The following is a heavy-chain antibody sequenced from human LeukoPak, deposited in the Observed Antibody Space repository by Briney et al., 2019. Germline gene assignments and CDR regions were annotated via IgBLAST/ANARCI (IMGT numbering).Heavy chain of an antibody. CDR1: GYTFTSYY. CDR3: ARVSGTYYYFDY. D-gene: IGHD1-26*01. V-gene: IGHV1-46*01. J-gene: IGHJ4*02. Sequence: ASVKVSCKAPGYTFTSYYMHWVRQAPGQGLEWMGIIKPSGGDTTYAQRFQGRVTMTRDTSTSTVYMELSSLRSEDTAVYYCARVSGTYYYFDYWGQGTLVTVSS. CDR2: IKPSGGDT.